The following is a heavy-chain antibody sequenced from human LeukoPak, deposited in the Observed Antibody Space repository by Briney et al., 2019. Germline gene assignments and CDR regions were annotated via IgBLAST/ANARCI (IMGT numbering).Heavy chain of an antibody. CDR1: GGSIRTDGSY. CDR2: IYIDGIT. J-gene: IGHJ6*02. V-gene: IGHV4-39*02. CDR3: ARLFTRAWEYRYGMDV. D-gene: IGHD1-26*01. Sequence: SXXLSLTCTVSGGSIRTDGSYWAWIRQPPGKGLEWIGSIYIDGITHYNSSLQSRVTLSIDTSKNHFSLRLTSVTAADTAVFYCARLFTRAWEYRYGMDVWGQGTAVTVSS.